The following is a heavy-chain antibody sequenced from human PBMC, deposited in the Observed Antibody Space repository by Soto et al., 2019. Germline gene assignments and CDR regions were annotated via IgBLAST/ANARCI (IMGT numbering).Heavy chain of an antibody. CDR1: GGSISSYY. CDR3: ARVFGAGGDDAFDI. D-gene: IGHD3-16*01. J-gene: IGHJ3*02. V-gene: IGHV4-59*01. Sequence: SETLSLTCTVSGGSISSYYWSWIRQPPGKGLEWIGYIYYSGSTNYNPSLKSRVTISVDTSKNQFSLKLSSVTAADTAVYYCARVFGAGGDDAFDIWGQGTMVTVSS. CDR2: IYYSGST.